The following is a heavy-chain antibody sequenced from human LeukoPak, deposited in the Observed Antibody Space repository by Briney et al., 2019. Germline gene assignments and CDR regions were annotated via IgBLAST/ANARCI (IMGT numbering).Heavy chain of an antibody. Sequence: GASVKVSCKASGYTFTGYYMHWVRQAPGQGLEWMGWINPNSGGTNYAQKFQGRVTMTRDTSISTAYMELSRLRSDDTAVYYCARVESWQAAAGHGYYWGQGTLVTVSS. CDR2: INPNSGGT. V-gene: IGHV1-2*02. J-gene: IGHJ4*02. D-gene: IGHD6-13*01. CDR1: GYTFTGYY. CDR3: ARVESWQAAAGHGYY.